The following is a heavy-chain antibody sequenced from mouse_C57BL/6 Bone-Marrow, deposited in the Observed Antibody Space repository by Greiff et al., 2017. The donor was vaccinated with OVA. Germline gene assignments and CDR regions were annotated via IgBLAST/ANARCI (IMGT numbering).Heavy chain of an antibody. CDR1: GFSLSTFGMG. D-gene: IGHD1-1*01. CDR3: ARIARALLLGGYAMDY. Sequence: QVTLKVSGPGILQPSQTLSLTCSFSGFSLSTFGMGVGWIRQPSGKGLEWLAHIWWDDDKYYNPALKSRLTISKDTSKNQVFLKIANVDTADTATYYCARIARALLLGGYAMDYWGQGTSVTVSS. J-gene: IGHJ4*01. CDR2: IWWDDDK. V-gene: IGHV8-8*01.